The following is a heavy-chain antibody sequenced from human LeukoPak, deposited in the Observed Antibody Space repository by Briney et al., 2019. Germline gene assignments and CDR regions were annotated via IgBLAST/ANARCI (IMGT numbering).Heavy chain of an antibody. D-gene: IGHD2/OR15-2a*01. J-gene: IGHJ6*03. CDR3: PRSPSCTSFTCPYYLDV. CDR2: INPKRGNT. Sequence: ASVKVSCKASGYTFTNYDINWVRQATGQRLEWMGWINPKRGNTGYAQKFQGRVTMTMKTSISTAYIEPSSLRSDYRALIECPRSPSCTSFTCPYYLDVWGKGTTVTVSS. V-gene: IGHV1-8*02. CDR1: GYTFTNYD.